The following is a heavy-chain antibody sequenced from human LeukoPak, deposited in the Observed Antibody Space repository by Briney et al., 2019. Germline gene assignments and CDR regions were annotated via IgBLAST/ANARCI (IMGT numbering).Heavy chain of an antibody. V-gene: IGHV1-69*06. CDR1: GGTFSSYG. Sequence: SVKVSCKASGGTFSSYGISWVRQAPGQGLEWMGGIIPIFGTANYAQKFQGRVTITADKSTSTAYMELSSLRSDDTAVYYCARASQWLVATGADAFDIWGQGTMVTVSS. J-gene: IGHJ3*02. D-gene: IGHD6-19*01. CDR2: IIPIFGTA. CDR3: ARASQWLVATGADAFDI.